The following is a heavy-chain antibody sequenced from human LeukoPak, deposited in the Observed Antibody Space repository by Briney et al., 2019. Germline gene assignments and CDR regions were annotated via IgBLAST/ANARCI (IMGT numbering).Heavy chain of an antibody. CDR3: ARRATYYYDSSGYFPPDY. CDR1: GFTFSSYA. D-gene: IGHD3-22*01. Sequence: PGGSLRLSCAASGFTFSSYAMSWVRQAPGKGLEWVSSISSSSSYIYYADSVKGRFTISRDNAKNSLYLQMNSLRAEDTAVYYCARRATYYYDSSGYFPPDYWGQGTLVTVSS. J-gene: IGHJ4*02. V-gene: IGHV3-21*01. CDR2: ISSSSSYI.